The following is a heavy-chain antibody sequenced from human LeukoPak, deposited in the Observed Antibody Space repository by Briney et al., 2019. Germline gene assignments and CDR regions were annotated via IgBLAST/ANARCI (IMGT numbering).Heavy chain of an antibody. Sequence: PGGSLRLSCAASGHTFSLYAMTWVRQAPGKGLEWVSYISGSSTTIHYADSVKGRFTISRDSAKNSLYLQMNSLRVDDTAVYYCARERKSNYYMDVWGKGTTVTVSS. CDR1: GHTFSLYA. J-gene: IGHJ6*03. CDR2: ISGSSTTI. V-gene: IGHV3-48*01. CDR3: ARERKSNYYMDV.